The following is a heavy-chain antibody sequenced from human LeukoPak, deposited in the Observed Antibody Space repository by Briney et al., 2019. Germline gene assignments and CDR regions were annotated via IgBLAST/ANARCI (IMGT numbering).Heavy chain of an antibody. D-gene: IGHD6-19*01. V-gene: IGHV3-30*02. CDR2: IRYDGSNK. CDR1: GFTFNIYG. Sequence: GGSLRLFCASSGFTFNIYGMHWARQAPGKGLEWVSFIRYDGSNKYYADSVKGRFTISRDTSKNTLYLQMNSLRAEDTAVYYCAKHVSSGWSNFDYWGQGTLVTVSS. J-gene: IGHJ4*02. CDR3: AKHVSSGWSNFDY.